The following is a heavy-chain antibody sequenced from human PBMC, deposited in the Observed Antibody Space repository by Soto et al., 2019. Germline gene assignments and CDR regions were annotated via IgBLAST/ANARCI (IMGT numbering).Heavy chain of an antibody. Sequence: QVRLYQWGVGLLTPSETLSLTCTLSGGSLSGFYWSWIRQPPGKGLEWIGEIKDGGNAKYNPTLKSRVTISMDTSKNQFSLNLPSVTAADTAVYFCSSGRNWGQGTLVTVSS. V-gene: IGHV4-34*01. CDR3: SSGRN. CDR1: GGSLSGFY. J-gene: IGHJ4*02. CDR2: IKDGGNA.